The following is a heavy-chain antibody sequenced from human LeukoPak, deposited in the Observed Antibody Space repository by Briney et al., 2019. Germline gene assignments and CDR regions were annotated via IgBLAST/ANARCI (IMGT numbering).Heavy chain of an antibody. CDR3: AKDSSGSDSHY. D-gene: IGHD6-19*01. J-gene: IGHJ4*02. V-gene: IGHV3-23*01. Sequence: GGSLRLSCAASGFTLSSYAMSWVRQAPGKGLEWVSAISGSGGSTYYADSVKGRFTISRDNSKNTLYLQMNSLRAEDTAVYYCAKDSSGSDSHYWGQGTLVIVSS. CDR1: GFTLSSYA. CDR2: ISGSGGST.